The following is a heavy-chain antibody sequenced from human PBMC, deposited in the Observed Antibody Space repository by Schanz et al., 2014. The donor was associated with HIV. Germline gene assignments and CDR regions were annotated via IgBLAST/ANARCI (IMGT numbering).Heavy chain of an antibody. Sequence: EVQLLESGGGLVQPGGSLRLSCAASGFTFSSYAMSWVRQAPGKGLEWVSAISGSSITYSADSVKGRFTISRDNSKNTLYLQMDSLRAEDTALYFCAKSTWVDNCGQGTLVTVSS. CDR3: AKSTWVDN. V-gene: IGHV3-23*01. J-gene: IGHJ4*02. CDR2: ISGSSIT. CDR1: GFTFSSYA. D-gene: IGHD2-2*01.